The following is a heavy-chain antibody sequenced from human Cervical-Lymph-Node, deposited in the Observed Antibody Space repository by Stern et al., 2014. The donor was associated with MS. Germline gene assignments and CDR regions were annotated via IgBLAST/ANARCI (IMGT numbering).Heavy chain of an antibody. Sequence: QVQLVQSGAEVKKPGASVKVSCQASGFTLTNYAIHWLRQAPGQSLEWMGWINSDNGNNGNTKYSQQFQGRLTLSRDTSATTAYMDLYSLKPEDTAVYYCAREWAAVVTGDDGLDVWGRGTMVSVSS. CDR2: INSDNGNNGNT. V-gene: IGHV1-3*01. CDR3: AREWAAVVTGDDGLDV. J-gene: IGHJ3*01. CDR1: GFTLTNYA. D-gene: IGHD2-21*02.